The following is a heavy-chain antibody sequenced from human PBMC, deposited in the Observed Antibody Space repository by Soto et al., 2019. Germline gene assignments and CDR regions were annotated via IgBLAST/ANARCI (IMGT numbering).Heavy chain of an antibody. CDR3: AIGYCSGGSCYAVTSGGFDI. CDR2: IIPILGIA. Sequence: GASVKVSCKASGGTFSSYTISWVRQAPGQGIEWMGRIIPILGIANYAQKFQGRVTITADKSTSTAYMELSSLRSEDTAVYYCAIGYCSGGSCYAVTSGGFDIWGQGTMVTVSS. J-gene: IGHJ3*02. V-gene: IGHV1-69*02. CDR1: GGTFSSYT. D-gene: IGHD2-15*01.